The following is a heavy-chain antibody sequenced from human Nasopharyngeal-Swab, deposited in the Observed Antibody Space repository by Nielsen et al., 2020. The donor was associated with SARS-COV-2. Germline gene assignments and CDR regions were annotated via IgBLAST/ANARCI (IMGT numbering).Heavy chain of an antibody. CDR1: GFTFSGYS. Sequence: GGSLRLSCAASGFTFSGYSMSWVRQAPGKGLEWVANIKQDGSEKYYVDSVEGRFTISRDSAKNPLFLQMNSLRAEDTAVYYCARDSSGWYPDLDYWGQGTLVTVSS. CDR3: ARDSSGWYPDLDY. V-gene: IGHV3-7*01. D-gene: IGHD6-19*01. CDR2: IKQDGSEK. J-gene: IGHJ4*02.